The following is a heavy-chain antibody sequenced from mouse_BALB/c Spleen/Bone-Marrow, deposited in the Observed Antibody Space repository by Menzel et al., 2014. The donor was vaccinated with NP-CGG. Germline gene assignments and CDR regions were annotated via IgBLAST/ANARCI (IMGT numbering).Heavy chain of an antibody. CDR1: GFTFSDYY. J-gene: IGHJ4*01. CDR3: TTETSGEAMDH. V-gene: IGHV5-12*01. Sequence: EVKLVESGGGLVQPGGSLKLSCAPSGFTFSDYYMYWVRQTPEKRLEWVAYISNGGGSTYYPDTVKGRFTISRDNAKNTLYLQLSRLKSGDTAMYYGTTETSGEAMDHWGQGTSVTVSA. CDR2: ISNGGGST. D-gene: IGHD6-1*01.